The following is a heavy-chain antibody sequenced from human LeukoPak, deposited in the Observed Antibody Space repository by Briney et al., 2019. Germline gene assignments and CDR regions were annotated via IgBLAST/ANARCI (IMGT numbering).Heavy chain of an antibody. J-gene: IGHJ6*03. D-gene: IGHD4-17*01. V-gene: IGHV1-2*02. CDR1: GYTFTGYY. Sequence: ASVKVSCKASGYTFTGYYMHWVRQAPGQGLEWMGWINLNSGGTNYAQKFQGRVTMTRDTSISTAYMELSRLRSDDTAVYYCARDLRSYGDYEEGFGYYYYMDVWGKGTTVTVSS. CDR2: INLNSGGT. CDR3: ARDLRSYGDYEEGFGYYYYMDV.